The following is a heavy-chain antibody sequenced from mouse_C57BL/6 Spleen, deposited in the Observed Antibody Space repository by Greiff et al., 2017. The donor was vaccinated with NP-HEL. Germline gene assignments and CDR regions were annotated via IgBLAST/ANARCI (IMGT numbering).Heavy chain of an antibody. CDR3: ARDRDGYLHGDY. V-gene: IGHV5-4*01. Sequence: VQLKESGGGLVKPGGSLKLSCAASGFTFSSYAMSWVRQTPEKRLEWVATISDGGSYTYYPDNVKGRFTISRDNAKNNLYLQMSHLKSEDTARYYCARDRDGYLHGDYWGQGTSVTVSS. D-gene: IGHD2-3*01. CDR1: GFTFSSYA. CDR2: ISDGGSYT. J-gene: IGHJ4*01.